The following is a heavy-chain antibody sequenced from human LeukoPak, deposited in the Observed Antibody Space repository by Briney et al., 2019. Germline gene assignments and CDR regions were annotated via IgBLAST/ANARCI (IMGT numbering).Heavy chain of an antibody. Sequence: AGGSLRLSCAASGFTFSSYGMHWVRHAPGKGLEWVAFIRYDGSNKYYADSVKGRFTISRDNSKNTLYLQMNSLRAEDTAVYYCAKPFGGLDFWSGFHYFDYWGQGTLVTVSS. CDR1: GFTFSSYG. D-gene: IGHD3-3*01. J-gene: IGHJ4*02. CDR2: IRYDGSNK. V-gene: IGHV3-30*02. CDR3: AKPFGGLDFWSGFHYFDY.